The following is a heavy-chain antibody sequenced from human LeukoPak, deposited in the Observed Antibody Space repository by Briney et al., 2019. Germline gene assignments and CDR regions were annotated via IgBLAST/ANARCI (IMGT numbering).Heavy chain of an antibody. CDR2: ISAYNGNT. Sequence: ASVRVSCKASGYTFTSYGISWVRQAPGQGLEWMGWISAYNGNTNYAQKLQGRVTMTTDTSTSTAYMELRSLRSDDTAVYYRARGTPYYYDSSGYNYFDYWGQGTLVTVSS. CDR3: ARGTPYYYDSSGYNYFDY. J-gene: IGHJ4*02. CDR1: GYTFTSYG. V-gene: IGHV1-18*01. D-gene: IGHD3-22*01.